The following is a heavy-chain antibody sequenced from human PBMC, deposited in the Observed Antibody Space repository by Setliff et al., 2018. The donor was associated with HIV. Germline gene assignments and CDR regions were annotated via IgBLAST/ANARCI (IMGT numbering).Heavy chain of an antibody. CDR3: ARHSPNVGVRGDAFDI. CDR1: GGSMSRVY. V-gene: IGHV4-59*08. CDR2: VSASGTT. J-gene: IGHJ3*02. D-gene: IGHD2-8*01. Sequence: SETLSLTCSVSGGSMSRVYWTWIRQPPGKGLEWIGYVSASGTTKYNPSLKSRVTISLDTSRTQFSLRLSSVTAADTAVYYCARHSPNVGVRGDAFDIWGQGTVVTVSS.